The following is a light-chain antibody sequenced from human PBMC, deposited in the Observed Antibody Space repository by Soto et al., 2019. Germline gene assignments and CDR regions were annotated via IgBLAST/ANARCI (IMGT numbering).Light chain of an antibody. V-gene: IGLV2-14*01. J-gene: IGLJ1*01. CDR3: SSYTSSSTLV. CDR2: DVS. CDR1: RSDVGGYNY. Sequence: QSVLTQPASVSGSPGQSITISCTGTRSDVGGYNYVSWYQQHPGKAPKLRIYDVSNRPSGVSNRFSGSKSGNTASLTISGLQADDEADYYCSSYTSSSTLVFGTGTKLTVL.